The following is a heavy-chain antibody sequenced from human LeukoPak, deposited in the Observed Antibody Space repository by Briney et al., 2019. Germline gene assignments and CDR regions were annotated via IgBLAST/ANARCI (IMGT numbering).Heavy chain of an antibody. J-gene: IGHJ4*02. V-gene: IGHV3-30*18. CDR1: GFTFSSYG. CDR2: ISYDGSNK. Sequence: GGSLRLSCEASGFTFSSYGMHWVRQAPGKGLEWVAVISYDGSNKYYADSVKGRFTISRDNSKNTLYLQMNSLRAEDTAVYYCAKGGTLLWFGEFDYWGQGTLVTVSS. D-gene: IGHD3-10*01. CDR3: AKGGTLLWFGEFDY.